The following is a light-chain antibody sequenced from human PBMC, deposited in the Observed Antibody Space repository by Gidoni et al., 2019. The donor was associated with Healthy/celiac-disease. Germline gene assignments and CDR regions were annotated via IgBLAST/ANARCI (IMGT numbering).Light chain of an antibody. CDR1: QSVSSY. CDR3: QQRSNWPPFT. Sequence: EIVLTQSPAPLSLSPGGRATPSCRASQSVSSYLAWYQQKPGQAPRPPIYDASNWTTGIPARFRCSGSGSDFTLTISSLETEDFAVYYCQQRSNWPPFTFGQGTRLEIK. J-gene: IGKJ5*01. V-gene: IGKV3-11*01. CDR2: DAS.